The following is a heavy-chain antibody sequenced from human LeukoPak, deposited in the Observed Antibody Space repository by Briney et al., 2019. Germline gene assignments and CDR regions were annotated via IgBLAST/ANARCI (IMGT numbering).Heavy chain of an antibody. CDR2: IYYSGST. CDR3: ARVNYDFWSGYYTGWFDP. CDR1: GGSISSSSYY. D-gene: IGHD3-3*01. Sequence: SETLSLTCTVSGGSISSSSYYWGWIRQPPGKGLEWIGSIYYSGSTYYNPSLKSRVTISVDTSKNQFSLKLSSVTAADTAVYYCARVNYDFWSGYYTGWFDPWGQGTLVTVSS. V-gene: IGHV4-39*07. J-gene: IGHJ5*02.